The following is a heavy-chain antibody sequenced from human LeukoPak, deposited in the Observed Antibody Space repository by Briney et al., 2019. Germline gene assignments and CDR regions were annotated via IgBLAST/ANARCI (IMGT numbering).Heavy chain of an antibody. J-gene: IGHJ4*02. Sequence: SETLSLTCTVSGGSISSSSYYWGWIRQPPGKGLEWIGSIYYSGSTYYNPSLKSRVTISVDTSKNQFSLKLSSVTAADTAAYCCARHAEAYCGGDCYPHWGQGTLVTVSS. CDR2: IYYSGST. V-gene: IGHV4-39*01. CDR3: ARHAEAYCGGDCYPH. D-gene: IGHD2-21*02. CDR1: GGSISSSSYY.